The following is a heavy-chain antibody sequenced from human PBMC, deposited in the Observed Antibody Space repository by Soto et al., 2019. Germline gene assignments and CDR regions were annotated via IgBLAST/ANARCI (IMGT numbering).Heavy chain of an antibody. V-gene: IGHV3-11*01. Sequence: PGGSLSLSCESSRVTFADCYVSWIRQAPEQGLEWVSYISSDGSIIFYADSVEGRFTISRDNAKNSLYLQMNSPRAEDTAVYYCARGGGFYGYDAHAFDIWGQGTMVTVSS. CDR2: ISSDGSII. D-gene: IGHD5-12*01. CDR3: ARGGGFYGYDAHAFDI. CDR1: RVTFADCY. J-gene: IGHJ3*02.